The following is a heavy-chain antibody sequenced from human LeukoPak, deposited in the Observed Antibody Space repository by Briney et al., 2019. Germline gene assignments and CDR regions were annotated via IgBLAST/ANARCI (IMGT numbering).Heavy chain of an antibody. V-gene: IGHV5-51*01. CDR2: IYPGDSDT. CDR1: GYSFTSYW. D-gene: IGHD3-3*01. Sequence: TSGESLKISCKGSGYSFTSYWIGWVRQMPGKGLEWMGIIYPGDSDTRYSPSSQGQVTISADKSISTAYLQWSSLNASDTAMYYCARVFGVVQGAFDIWGQGTMVTVSS. CDR3: ARVFGVVQGAFDI. J-gene: IGHJ3*02.